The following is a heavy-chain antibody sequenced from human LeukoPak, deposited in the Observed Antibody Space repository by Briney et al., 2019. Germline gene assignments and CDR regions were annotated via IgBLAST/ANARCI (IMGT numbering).Heavy chain of an antibody. CDR3: ARDLDSSSWYIPDY. V-gene: IGHV4-59*01. CDR2: IYYSGST. Sequence: SETLSLTCAVSGGSISRYYWSWIRQPPGKGLEWIGYIYYSGSTNYNPSLKSRVTISVDTSKNQFSLKLSSVTAADTAVYYCARDLDSSSWYIPDYWGQGTLVTVSS. J-gene: IGHJ4*02. D-gene: IGHD6-13*01. CDR1: GGSISRYY.